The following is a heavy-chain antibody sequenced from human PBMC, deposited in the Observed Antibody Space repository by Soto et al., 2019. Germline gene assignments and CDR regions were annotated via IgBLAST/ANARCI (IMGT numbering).Heavy chain of an antibody. D-gene: IGHD6-13*01. CDR2: FDPEDGET. CDR3: ATDRRGLRGPGIAAAGPQSINFDY. J-gene: IGHJ4*02. Sequence: ASVKVSCKVSGYTLTELSMHWVRQAPGKGLEWMGGFDPEDGETIYAQKFQGRVTMTEDTSTDTAYMELGSLRSEDTAVYYCATDRRGLRGPGIAAAGPQSINFDYWGQGTLVTVSS. CDR1: GYTLTELS. V-gene: IGHV1-24*01.